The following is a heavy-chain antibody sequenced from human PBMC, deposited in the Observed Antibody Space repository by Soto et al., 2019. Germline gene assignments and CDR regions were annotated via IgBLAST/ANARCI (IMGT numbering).Heavy chain of an antibody. J-gene: IGHJ6*04. CDR2: INHSGST. CDR3: ARAPRGGSPYRV. CDR1: GGSFSGYY. Sequence: SETLSLTCAVYGGSFSGYYWSWIRQPPGKGLEWIGEINHSGSTNYNPSLKSRVTISVDTSKNQFSLKLSSVTAADTAVYYCARAPRGGSPYRVWGKGTTVTVSS. V-gene: IGHV4-34*01. D-gene: IGHD5-12*01.